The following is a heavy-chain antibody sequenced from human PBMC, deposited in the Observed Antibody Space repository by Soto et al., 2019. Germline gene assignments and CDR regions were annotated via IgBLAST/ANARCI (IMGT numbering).Heavy chain of an antibody. CDR3: ARGSRALIAYFFDH. CDR2: FNDSGKT. D-gene: IGHD3-10*01. CDR1: GYSFSNFY. J-gene: IGHJ4*02. V-gene: IGHV4-59*01. Sequence: SGSLCLSCAVSGYSFSNFYLSWIRQAPGKGLEWIGYFNDSGKTGYNPSLVKGVFTVFSTTANQFFLKLSAETAADTAIYYCARGSRALIAYFFDHWGQGLPVTVSS.